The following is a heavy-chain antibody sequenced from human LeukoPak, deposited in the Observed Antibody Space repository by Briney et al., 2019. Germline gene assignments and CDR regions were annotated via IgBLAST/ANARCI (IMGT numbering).Heavy chain of an antibody. CDR1: GFTFSSYA. V-gene: IGHV3-23*01. CDR2: ISGSGGST. D-gene: IGHD5-18*01. J-gene: IGHJ4*02. Sequence: PGVSLRLSCAASGFTFSSYAMSWVRQAPGKGLEWVSAISGSGGSTYYADSVKGRFTISRDNSKNTLYLQMNSLRAEDTAVYYCARDKDTAMVGDLIDYWGQGTLVTVSS. CDR3: ARDKDTAMVGDLIDY.